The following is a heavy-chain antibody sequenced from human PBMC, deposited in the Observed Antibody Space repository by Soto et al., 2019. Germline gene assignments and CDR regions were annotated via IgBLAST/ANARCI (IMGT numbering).Heavy chain of an antibody. Sequence: QVQLVQSGAEVKKPGSSVKVSCKASGGTFSSYAISWVRQAPGQGLEWMGGIIPISETTNYAQKLQGRVTITAEESKSTAYMELRSLRSEDTAVYYCARSQGSSTSLEIYYYYYYGMDVWGQGTTVTVSS. J-gene: IGHJ6*02. CDR1: GGTFSSYA. CDR3: ARSQGSSTSLEIYYYYYYGMDV. CDR2: IIPISETT. D-gene: IGHD2-2*01. V-gene: IGHV1-69*01.